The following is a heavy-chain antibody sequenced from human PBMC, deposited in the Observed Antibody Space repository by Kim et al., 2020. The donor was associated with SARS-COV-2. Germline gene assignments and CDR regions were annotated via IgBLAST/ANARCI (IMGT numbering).Heavy chain of an antibody. J-gene: IGHJ5*02. Sequence: ASVKVSCKASGYTLTSYYMHWVRQAPGQGIEWMGIINPSGGSTSYAQKFQGRVTMTRDTSTSTVYMELSSLRSEDTAVYYCARVRVAIVVVPAAMGGFDPWGQGTLVTVSS. D-gene: IGHD2-2*03. CDR2: INPSGGST. V-gene: IGHV1-46*01. CDR1: GYTLTSYY. CDR3: ARVRVAIVVVPAAMGGFDP.